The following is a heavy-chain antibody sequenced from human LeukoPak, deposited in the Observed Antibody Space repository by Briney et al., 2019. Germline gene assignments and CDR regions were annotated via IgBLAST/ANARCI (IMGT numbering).Heavy chain of an antibody. CDR2: MNPNSGNT. CDR1: GYTFTSYD. CDR3: ARVGYSYGYSAYYYYGMDV. Sequence: ASVKVSCKASGYTFTSYDINWVRQATGQGLEWMGWMNPNSGNTGYAQKFQGRVTMTRNTSISTAYMELSSLRSEDTAVYYCARVGYSYGYSAYYYYGMDVWGQGTTVTVSS. V-gene: IGHV1-8*01. J-gene: IGHJ6*02. D-gene: IGHD5-18*01.